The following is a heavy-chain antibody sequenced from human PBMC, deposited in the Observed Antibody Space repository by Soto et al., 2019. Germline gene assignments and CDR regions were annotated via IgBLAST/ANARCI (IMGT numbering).Heavy chain of an antibody. CDR3: SRVERVYYGMGV. CDR2: VSAYNGNT. V-gene: IGHV1-18*01. CDR1: GYTFSNEA. Sequence: ASVKVSCKASGYTFSNEAITWVRQAPGQGLEWMGWVSAYNGNTNYAQKFKGRVTMTRDTSISTAYMELSRLRSDDTAVYYCSRVERVYYGMGVWGQGTTFTVSS. J-gene: IGHJ6*02.